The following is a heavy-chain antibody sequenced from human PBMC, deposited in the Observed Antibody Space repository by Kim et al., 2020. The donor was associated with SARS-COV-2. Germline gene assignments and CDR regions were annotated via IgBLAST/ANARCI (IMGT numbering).Heavy chain of an antibody. CDR1: GGTFSSYA. CDR3: ARDSYDILTGYPEVGNYYYMDV. D-gene: IGHD3-9*01. J-gene: IGHJ6*03. V-gene: IGHV1-69*13. Sequence: SVKVSCKASGGTFSSYAISWVRQAPGQGLEWMGGIIPIFGTANYAQKFQGRVTITADESTSTAYMELSSLRSEDTAVYYCARDSYDILTGYPEVGNYYYMDVWGKGTTVTVSS. CDR2: IIPIFGTA.